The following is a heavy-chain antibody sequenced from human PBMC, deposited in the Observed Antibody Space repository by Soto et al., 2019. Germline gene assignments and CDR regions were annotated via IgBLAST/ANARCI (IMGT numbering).Heavy chain of an antibody. V-gene: IGHV4-39*01. CDR1: GGSISSSSYY. J-gene: IGHJ4*02. CDR3: ARVDTAMVFDY. CDR2: IYYSGST. D-gene: IGHD5-18*01. Sequence: SETLSLTCTVSGGSISSSSYYWGWIRQPPGKGLEWIGSIYYSGSTYYNPSLKSRVTMSVDTSKNQFSLKLSSVTAADTAVYYCARVDTAMVFDYWGQGTLVTVSS.